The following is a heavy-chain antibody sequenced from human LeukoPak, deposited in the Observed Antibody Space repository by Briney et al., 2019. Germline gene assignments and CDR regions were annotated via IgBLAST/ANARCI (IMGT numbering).Heavy chain of an antibody. CDR1: GFTFSNYW. D-gene: IGHD6-13*01. J-gene: IGHJ4*02. CDR3: ATDQGIY. V-gene: IGHV3-33*08. CDR2: IWYDGSDK. Sequence: GGSLRLSCSASGFTFSNYWMSWGRQAPGKGLEWVAVIWYDGSDKYFADSVKGRFTISRDNSKNTLYLQMNSLRAGDTAVYYCATDQGIYWGQGTLVTVSS.